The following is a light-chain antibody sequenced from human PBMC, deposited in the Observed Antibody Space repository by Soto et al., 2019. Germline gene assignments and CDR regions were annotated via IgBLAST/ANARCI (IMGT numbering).Light chain of an antibody. CDR3: CSYAGSSTVV. Sequence: QSALTQPASVSGSPGQSITIPCTGTSSNVGSYNLVSWYQQHPGKAPKLMIYEGSKRPSGVSNRFSGSKSGNTASLTISGLQAEDEADYYCCSYAGSSTVVFGGGTKLTAL. J-gene: IGLJ2*01. CDR1: SSNVGSYNL. CDR2: EGS. V-gene: IGLV2-23*01.